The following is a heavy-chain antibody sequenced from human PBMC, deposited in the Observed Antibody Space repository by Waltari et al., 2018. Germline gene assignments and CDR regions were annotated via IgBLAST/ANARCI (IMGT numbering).Heavy chain of an antibody. CDR1: GYSFSSYW. J-gene: IGHJ4*02. D-gene: IGHD3-16*01. Sequence: EVQLAQSGAEVKKPGESLKISCQVSGYSFSSYWNGWVRQLPGIGLEWIGVIYPGDSETKYGPSYQGQVTVSADKSIDTAYLQWTSLKASDTAMYFCVRPNWGRSYFDYWGQGTLVTVSS. CDR3: VRPNWGRSYFDY. V-gene: IGHV5-51*01. CDR2: IYPGDSET.